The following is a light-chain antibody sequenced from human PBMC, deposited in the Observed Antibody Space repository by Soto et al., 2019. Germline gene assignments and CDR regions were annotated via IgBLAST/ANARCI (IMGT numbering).Light chain of an antibody. CDR3: SSYAGSNNLV. CDR1: SSDLGGYNY. J-gene: IGLJ2*01. Sequence: QYALTQPPSASGSPGQSVTISCTGTSSDLGGYNYVSWYQQHPGKAPKLMIFEVNKRPSGVPDRFSGSKSGNTASLTVSGLQAEDEADYYCSSYAGSNNLVFGGGTKVTVL. V-gene: IGLV2-8*01. CDR2: EVN.